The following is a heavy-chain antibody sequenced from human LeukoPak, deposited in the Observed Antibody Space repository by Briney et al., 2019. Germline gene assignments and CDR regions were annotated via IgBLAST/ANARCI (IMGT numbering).Heavy chain of an antibody. CDR3: ARPGGYSYGYSLPWFDP. V-gene: IGHV4-39*01. CDR2: IYYSGST. J-gene: IGHJ5*02. Sequence: SETLSLTCTVSGGSISSSSYSWGWIRQPPGKGLEWIGSIYYSGSTYYNPSLKSRVTISVDTSKNQFSLKLSSVTAADTAVYYCARPGGYSYGYSLPWFDPWGQGTLVTVSS. CDR1: GGSISSSSYS. D-gene: IGHD5-18*01.